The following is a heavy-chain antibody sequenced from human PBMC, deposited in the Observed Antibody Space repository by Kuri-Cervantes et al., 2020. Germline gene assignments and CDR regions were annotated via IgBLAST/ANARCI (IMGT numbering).Heavy chain of an antibody. J-gene: IGHJ3*02. V-gene: IGHV4-4*08. CDR1: GGSISSYY. Sequence: ESLKISCTVSGGSISSYYWSWIRQPPGKGLEWIGYIYTSGSTNYNPSLKSRVTMSVDTSKNQFSLKLSSVTAADTAVYYCAREASSGWYPDAFDIWGQGTMVTVSS. CDR2: IYTSGST. CDR3: AREASSGWYPDAFDI. D-gene: IGHD6-19*01.